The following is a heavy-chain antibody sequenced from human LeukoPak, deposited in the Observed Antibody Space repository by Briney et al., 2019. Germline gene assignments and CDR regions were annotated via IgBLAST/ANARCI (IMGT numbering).Heavy chain of an antibody. V-gene: IGHV3-23*01. D-gene: IGHD1-26*01. J-gene: IGHJ5*02. CDR3: AKDYEPLVGVHRWGDWFDP. CDR1: GFTFSTYA. CDR2: ISGTGGST. Sequence: GGTLRLSCAASGFTFSTYAMTWVRQAPGKGLEWVSLISGTGGSTYYAGSVKGRFTISRDNSKNTLYLQMNSLRAEDTAVYYCAKDYEPLVGVHRWGDWFDPWGQGTLVTVSS.